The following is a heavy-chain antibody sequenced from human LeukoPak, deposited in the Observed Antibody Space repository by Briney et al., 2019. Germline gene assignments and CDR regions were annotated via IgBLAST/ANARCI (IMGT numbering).Heavy chain of an antibody. Sequence: GASVKVSCKVSGYTLTELSMHWVRQAPGKGLEWMGGFDPEDDETIYAQKFRGRVTMTEDTSTDTAYMELSSLRSEDTAVYYCATASHIRLGELSLFGPFDPWGQGTLVTVSS. D-gene: IGHD3-16*02. J-gene: IGHJ5*02. V-gene: IGHV1-24*01. CDR3: ATASHIRLGELSLFGPFDP. CDR2: FDPEDDET. CDR1: GYTLTELS.